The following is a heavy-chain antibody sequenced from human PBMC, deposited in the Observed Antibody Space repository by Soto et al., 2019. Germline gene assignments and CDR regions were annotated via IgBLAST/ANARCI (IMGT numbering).Heavy chain of an antibody. CDR2: ISRNGGTT. D-gene: IGHD6-13*01. CDR3: AKISVTDGIEH. Sequence: EVQLLESGGGLLQPGGSLTLSCAASGLTFGSYAMTWVRQTPGQGLEWVSSISRNGGTTYYADSVKGRFTISRDNSKNTLLLQMNSLRAEDTAVYYCAKISVTDGIEHWGQGTLVTVSS. CDR1: GLTFGSYA. V-gene: IGHV3-23*01. J-gene: IGHJ4*02.